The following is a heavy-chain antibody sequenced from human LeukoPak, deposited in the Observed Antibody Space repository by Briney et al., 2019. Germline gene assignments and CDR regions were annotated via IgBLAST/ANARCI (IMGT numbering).Heavy chain of an antibody. CDR1: GFMFSSYW. J-gene: IGHJ6*03. D-gene: IGHD2-2*01. CDR3: ARKRRELVPAAVSMDV. Sequence: HPGGSLRLSCAASGFMFSSYWMHWVRQAPGKGLMWVSRIDSDGSRTNYADSVKGRFTISRDNAKNTLYLQMNSLRAEDTAVYYCARKRRELVPAAVSMDVWGKGTTVTVSS. V-gene: IGHV3-74*01. CDR2: IDSDGSRT.